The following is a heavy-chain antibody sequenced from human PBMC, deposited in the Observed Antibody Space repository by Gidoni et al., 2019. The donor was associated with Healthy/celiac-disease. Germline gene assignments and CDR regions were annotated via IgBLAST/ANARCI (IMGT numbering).Heavy chain of an antibody. CDR1: GYNFTSYY. D-gene: IGHD3-10*01. CDR3: ARDQELGRDYYGMDV. Sequence: QVQLVQSGAEVKKPGAAVKVSCQAAGYNFTSYYMHWVRQAPVQGLEWMGRINPSCGIPSYAQTFQCSVPMTRDTSTSTVYMELSSLRSEDTAVYYCARDQELGRDYYGMDVWGQGTTVTVSS. J-gene: IGHJ6*02. V-gene: IGHV1-46*01. CDR2: INPSCGIP.